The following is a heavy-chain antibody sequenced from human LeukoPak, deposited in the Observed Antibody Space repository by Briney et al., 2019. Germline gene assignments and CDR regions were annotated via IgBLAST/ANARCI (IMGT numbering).Heavy chain of an antibody. CDR1: GFTFSSYS. CDR3: AKDSRTVSSSWFYLFDY. CDR2: ISSSSSYI. J-gene: IGHJ4*02. V-gene: IGHV3-21*04. D-gene: IGHD6-13*01. Sequence: GGSLRLSCAASGFTFSSYSMNWVRQAPGKGLEWVSSISSSSSYIYYADSVKGRFTISRDNSKNTLYLQMNSLRAEDTAVYYCAKDSRTVSSSWFYLFDYWGQGTLVTVSS.